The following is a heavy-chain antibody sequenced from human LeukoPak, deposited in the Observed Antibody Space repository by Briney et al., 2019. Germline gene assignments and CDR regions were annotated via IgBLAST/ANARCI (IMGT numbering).Heavy chain of an antibody. Sequence: ASETLSLTCTVSGYSITSGYYWGWIRQPPGKGLEWIGSIYHSGSTHYNPSLNSRVTMSVDTSKNQVSLKLSSVTAADTAVYYCARHEHYDSWSGYLGYFDYWGQGTLVTVSS. D-gene: IGHD3-3*01. J-gene: IGHJ4*02. V-gene: IGHV4-38-2*02. CDR1: GYSITSGYY. CDR3: ARHEHYDSWSGYLGYFDY. CDR2: IYHSGST.